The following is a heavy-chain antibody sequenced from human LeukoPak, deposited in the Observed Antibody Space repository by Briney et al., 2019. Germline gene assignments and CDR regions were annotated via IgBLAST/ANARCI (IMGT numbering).Heavy chain of an antibody. CDR1: GYSISSGYY. D-gene: IGHD1-26*01. CDR3: ARDQMAATGFDY. CDR2: IYHSGST. V-gene: IGHV4-38-2*02. Sequence: SETLSLTCAVSGYSISSGYYWGWIRQPPGKGLEWIGSIYHSGSTYYNPSLKSRVTISVDTSKIQFSLKLSSVTAADTAVYYCARDQMAATGFDYWGQGTLVTVSS. J-gene: IGHJ4*02.